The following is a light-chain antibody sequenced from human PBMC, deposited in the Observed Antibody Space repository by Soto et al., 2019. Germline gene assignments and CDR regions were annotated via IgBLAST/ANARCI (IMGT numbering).Light chain of an antibody. CDR2: KVS. V-gene: IGLV2-14*03. CDR3: SSCPFTNTVV. J-gene: IGLJ3*02. CDR1: DSDLGDS. Sequence: QSVLTQPASVSAPPGQSVTISCTTTDSDLGDSVSWYQQHSGGAPRLILYKVSSRPSGVSNRFSGSKSGNTASLTISGLQPEEEALYCCSSCPFTNTVVFGGGTQLTVL.